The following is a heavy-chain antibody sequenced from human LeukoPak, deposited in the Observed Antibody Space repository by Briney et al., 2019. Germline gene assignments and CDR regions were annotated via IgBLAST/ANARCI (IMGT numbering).Heavy chain of an antibody. CDR2: INQSGST. Sequence: SETLSLTCSVSGGSLSPYYWSWIRQPPGGGLEWLGEINQSGSTNYNPSLTSRVPISVEKFKNQFSLEVTSVTAADAAIYYCATLGGLYYESHGYPDFDHWGQGTLVTVSS. V-gene: IGHV4-34*01. CDR3: ATLGGLYYESHGYPDFDH. J-gene: IGHJ4*02. D-gene: IGHD3-22*01. CDR1: GGSLSPYY.